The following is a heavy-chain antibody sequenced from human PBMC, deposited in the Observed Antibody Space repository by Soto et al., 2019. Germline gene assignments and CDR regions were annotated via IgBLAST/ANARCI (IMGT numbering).Heavy chain of an antibody. CDR2: IKPDGSEQ. J-gene: IGHJ6*02. CDR1: YFTFDKYY. CDR3: ARGNWNYYYGFDV. Sequence: SLRLSCAASYFTFDKYYMTWVRQAPGKGPEWVANIKPDGSEQYYVDSVKGRFTISRDNANNSLYLQMNSLRAEDTAVYFCARGNWNYYYGFDVWGQGTTVTVSS. V-gene: IGHV3-7*01. D-gene: IGHD1-20*01.